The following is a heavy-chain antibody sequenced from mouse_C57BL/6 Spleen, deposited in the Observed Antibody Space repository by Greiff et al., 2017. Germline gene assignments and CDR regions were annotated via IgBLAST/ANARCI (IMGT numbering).Heavy chain of an antibody. D-gene: IGHD1-1*01. CDR3: ARKYYGSSPHFDS. Sequence: VQLQQPGAELVKPGASVKMSCKASGYTFTSYWITWVKQRPGQGLEWIGDIYPGSGSTNYNEKFKSKATLTVDTSSSTAYMQLSSLTSEDSAVYYCARKYYGSSPHFDSWGQCTTLTVSS. CDR2: IYPGSGST. CDR1: GYTFTSYW. J-gene: IGHJ2*01. V-gene: IGHV1-55*01.